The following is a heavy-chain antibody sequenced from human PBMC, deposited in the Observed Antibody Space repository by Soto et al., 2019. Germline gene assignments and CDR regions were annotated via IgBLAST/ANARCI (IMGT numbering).Heavy chain of an antibody. CDR1: GFTFSNAW. J-gene: IGHJ6*02. V-gene: IGHV3-15*07. Sequence: GGSLRLSCAASGFTFSNAWMNWVRQAPGKGLEWVGRIKSKTDGGTTDYAAPVKGRFTISRDDSKNTLYLQMNSLKTEDTAVYYFTSRYSYGYYGMDVRGQGTTVTVSS. CDR2: IKSKTDGGTT. CDR3: TSRYSYGYYGMDV. D-gene: IGHD5-18*01.